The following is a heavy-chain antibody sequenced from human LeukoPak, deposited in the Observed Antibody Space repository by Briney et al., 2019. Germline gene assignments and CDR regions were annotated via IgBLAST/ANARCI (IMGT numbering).Heavy chain of an antibody. D-gene: IGHD2-15*01. CDR1: GFPFSSHA. CDR2: ISNGKT. V-gene: IGHV3-23*01. Sequence: GGSLRLSCAASGFPFSSHAMSWVRQPPGKGLEWVAAISNGKTYYADSVRGRFAVSRDDSANTVYLHMNSLRDEDTALYHCVREAGYCAPVCVKTNWFDPWGQGTLVTVSS. CDR3: VREAGYCAPVCVKTNWFDP. J-gene: IGHJ5*02.